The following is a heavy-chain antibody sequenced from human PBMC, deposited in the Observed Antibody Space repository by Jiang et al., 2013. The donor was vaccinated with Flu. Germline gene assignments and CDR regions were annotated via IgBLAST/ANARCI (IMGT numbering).Heavy chain of an antibody. CDR1: GGSISSSSYY. V-gene: IGHV4-39*01. Sequence: GPGLVKPSETLSLTCTVSGGSISSSSYYWGWIRQPPGKGLEWIGSIYYSGSTYYNPSLKSRVTISVDTSKNQFSLKLSSVTAADTAVYYCARYGAYCGGDCYFDYWGQGTLVTVSS. D-gene: IGHD2-21*02. J-gene: IGHJ4*02. CDR2: IYYSGST. CDR3: ARYGAYCGGDCYFDY.